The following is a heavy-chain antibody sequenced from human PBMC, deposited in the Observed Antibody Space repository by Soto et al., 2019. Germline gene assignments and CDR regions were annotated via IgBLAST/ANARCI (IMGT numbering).Heavy chain of an antibody. CDR3: ARDMGPSGAYGY. CDR2: IDPDGSQK. Sequence: EVQLVDSGGDLVQPGGSLRLSCADSGFNFSNYWMSWVRQAPGKGLEWVANIDPDGSQKYYVDSVKGRFTISRDNAKNSLYLQKNSLRAEDTDVYYWARDMGPSGAYGYWGQGTLVTVSS. J-gene: IGHJ4*02. V-gene: IGHV3-7*03. CDR1: GFNFSNYW. D-gene: IGHD1-26*01.